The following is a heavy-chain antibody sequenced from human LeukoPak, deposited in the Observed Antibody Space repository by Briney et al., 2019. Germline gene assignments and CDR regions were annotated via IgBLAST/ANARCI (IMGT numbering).Heavy chain of an antibody. D-gene: IGHD3-9*01. J-gene: IGHJ5*02. Sequence: GRSLRLSCAASGFTFSSYAMHWVRQAPGKGLEWVAVISYDGSNKYYADSVKGRFTISRDNSKNTLYLQMNSLRAEDTAVYYCARDILRYFENWLDPWGQGTLVTVSS. CDR1: GFTFSSYA. V-gene: IGHV3-30*04. CDR3: ARDILRYFENWLDP. CDR2: ISYDGSNK.